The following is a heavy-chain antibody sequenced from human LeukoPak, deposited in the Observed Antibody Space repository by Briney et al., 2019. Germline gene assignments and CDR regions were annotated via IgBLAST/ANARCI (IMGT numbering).Heavy chain of an antibody. D-gene: IGHD3/OR15-3a*01. CDR3: ARQTGSGLFILP. J-gene: IGHJ4*02. V-gene: IGHV4-39*01. CDR2: IYYTGNT. CDR1: GGSISTSNYY. Sequence: SETLSLTCTVSGGSISTSNYYWGWIRQPPGMGLEWIGSIYYTGNTYYNASLKSQVSISIDTSKNQFSLKLTSVTAADTAVYYCARQTGSGLFILPGGQGTLVTVSS.